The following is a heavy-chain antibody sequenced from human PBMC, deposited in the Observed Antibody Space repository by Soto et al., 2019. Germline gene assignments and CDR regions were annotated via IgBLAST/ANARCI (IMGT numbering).Heavy chain of an antibody. J-gene: IGHJ6*02. CDR2: ISGSGGST. D-gene: IGHD6-13*01. CDR3: AKGLYSSSWYVDYGIDV. V-gene: IGHV3-23*01. Sequence: EVQLLESGGGLVQPGGSLRLYCAASGFTFSSYAMSWVRQAPGKGLEWVSAISGSGGSTYYADSVKGRFTISRDNSKNTLYLQMNSLRAEDTAVYYCAKGLYSSSWYVDYGIDVWGQGTTVTVSS. CDR1: GFTFSSYA.